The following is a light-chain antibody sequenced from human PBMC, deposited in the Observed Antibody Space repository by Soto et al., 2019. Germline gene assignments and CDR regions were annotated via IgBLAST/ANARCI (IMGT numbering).Light chain of an antibody. Sequence: QSALTQPASVSGSPGQSITISCTGTSSDVGGYNYVSWYQQHPGKAPKLMIYEVSNRPSGVSNRFSGSKSGNTASLTISGLQAEDEADYYCSSFRSGSTWLFGGGTKLTVL. CDR1: SSDVGGYNY. CDR2: EVS. V-gene: IGLV2-14*01. CDR3: SSFRSGSTWL. J-gene: IGLJ3*02.